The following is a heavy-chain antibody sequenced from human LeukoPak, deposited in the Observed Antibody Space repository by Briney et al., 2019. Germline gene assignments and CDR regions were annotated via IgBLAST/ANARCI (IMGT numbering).Heavy chain of an antibody. CDR1: GGSISSYY. Sequence: SETLSLTCTVSGGSISSYYWSWIRQPPGKGLEWIGYIYYSGSTNYNPSLKSRVTISIDTSKNQFSLKLSSVTAADTAVYYCARVAGTLDYWGQGTLVTVSS. D-gene: IGHD1-14*01. CDR3: ARVAGTLDY. CDR2: IYYSGST. V-gene: IGHV4-59*01. J-gene: IGHJ4*02.